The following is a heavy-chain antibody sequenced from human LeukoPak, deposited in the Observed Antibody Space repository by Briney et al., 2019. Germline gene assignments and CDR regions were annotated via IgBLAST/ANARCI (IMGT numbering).Heavy chain of an antibody. Sequence: GGSLRLSCAASGFTFSSYAMSWVRQAPGKGLEWVSTITADSTYYADSVKGRFTISRDNSKNTLYLQMNSPRAEDTAVYYCARDPSPSTTWFPFDSWGQGTLVTVSS. D-gene: IGHD2-2*01. V-gene: IGHV3-23*01. J-gene: IGHJ4*02. CDR1: GFTFSSYA. CDR3: ARDPSPSTTWFPFDS. CDR2: ITADST.